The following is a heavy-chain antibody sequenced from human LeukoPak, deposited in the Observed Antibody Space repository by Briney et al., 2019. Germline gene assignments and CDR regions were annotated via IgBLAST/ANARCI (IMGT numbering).Heavy chain of an antibody. CDR2: IGTAGDT. D-gene: IGHD3-22*01. J-gene: IGHJ4*02. CDR3: AKGISSGYFTAFDY. Sequence: QPGGSLRLSCAASGFTFSSYDMHWVRQATGKGLEWVSAIGTAGDTYYPGSVKGRFTISRENAKNSLYLQMNSLRAEDTALYYCAKGISSGYFTAFDYWGQGTLVTVSS. V-gene: IGHV3-13*01. CDR1: GFTFSSYD.